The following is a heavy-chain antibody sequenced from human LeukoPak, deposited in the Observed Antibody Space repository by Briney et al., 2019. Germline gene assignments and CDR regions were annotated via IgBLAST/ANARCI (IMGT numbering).Heavy chain of an antibody. CDR2: IYYSAST. Sequence: PSETLSLTCAVSGGSISGYHWSWIRQPPGKGLEWIGYIYYSASTNYNPSLKSRVTISVDTSKNQFSLKLSSVTAADTAVYFCARDSRRELLHAFDIWGQGTMVTVSS. CDR1: GGSISGYH. V-gene: IGHV4-59*01. J-gene: IGHJ3*02. D-gene: IGHD1-26*01. CDR3: ARDSRRELLHAFDI.